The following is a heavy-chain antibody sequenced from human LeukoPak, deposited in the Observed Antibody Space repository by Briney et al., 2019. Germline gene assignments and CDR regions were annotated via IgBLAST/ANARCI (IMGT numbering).Heavy chain of an antibody. J-gene: IGHJ4*02. CDR3: ARGQGGMATNIDY. CDR1: GGSFSGYY. Sequence: SETLSLTCAVYGGSFSGYYWSWIRQPPGKGLEWIGEINHSGSTNYNPSLKSRVTISVDTSKNQFSLKLSSVTAADTAVYYCARGQGGMATNIDYWGQGTLVTVSS. CDR2: INHSGST. V-gene: IGHV4-34*01. D-gene: IGHD5-24*01.